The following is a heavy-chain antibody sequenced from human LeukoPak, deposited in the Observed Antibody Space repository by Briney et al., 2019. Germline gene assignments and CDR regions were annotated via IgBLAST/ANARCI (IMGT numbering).Heavy chain of an antibody. V-gene: IGHV4-4*07. Sequence: SETLSLTCTVSGGSISSYYWSWIRQPAGKGLEWIGRIYTSGSTNYNPSLKSRVTISEDTSKKQFSLKLSFVTAADPALFYGGGSSHSYMYVWGKGTTVTVSS. D-gene: IGHD3-10*01. CDR3: GGSSHSYMYV. J-gene: IGHJ6*03. CDR2: IYTSGST. CDR1: GGSISSYY.